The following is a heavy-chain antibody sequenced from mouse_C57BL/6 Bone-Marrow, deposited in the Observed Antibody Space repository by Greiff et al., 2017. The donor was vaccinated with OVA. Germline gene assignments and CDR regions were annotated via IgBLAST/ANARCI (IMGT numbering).Heavy chain of an antibody. CDR1: GYTFTSYG. V-gene: IGHV1-81*01. Sequence: VHLVESGAELARPGASVKLSCKASGYTFTSYGISWVKQRTGQGLEWIGEIYPRGGDTYYNEKFKGKATLTADKSSSTAYMALRSLTSADSAVXVCARGGRGSSGAWFAYWGQGTLVTVSA. J-gene: IGHJ3*01. D-gene: IGHD1-1*01. CDR2: IYPRGGDT. CDR3: ARGGRGSSGAWFAY.